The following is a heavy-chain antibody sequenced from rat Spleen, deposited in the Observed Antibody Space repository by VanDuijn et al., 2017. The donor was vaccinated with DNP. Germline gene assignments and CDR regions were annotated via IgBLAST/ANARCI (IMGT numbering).Heavy chain of an antibody. V-gene: IGHV5-7*01. CDR2: SAYEGSRT. D-gene: IGHD4-3*01. J-gene: IGHJ2*01. Sequence: EVQLVESGGGLVQPGRSLKLSCAASGFTFSDYNLAWVRQAPKKGLEWVATSAYEGSRTFYRDSVKGRFTVSRDNAKSTLYLQMDSLRSEDTATYYCVRWNSGHFDYWGQGVMVTVSS. CDR3: VRWNSGHFDY. CDR1: GFTFSDYN.